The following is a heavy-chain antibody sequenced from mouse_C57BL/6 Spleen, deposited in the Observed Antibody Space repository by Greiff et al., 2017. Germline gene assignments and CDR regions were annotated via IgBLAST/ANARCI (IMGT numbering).Heavy chain of an antibody. Sequence: QVQLQQPGAELVMPGASVKLSCKASGYTFTSYWMHWVKQRPGQGLEWIGEIDPSDSYTNYNQKFKGKSTLTVDKSSSTAYMQRSSLTSEDSAVYYCARKHVDLLWYHGLDYWGQGTTLTVSS. CDR2: IDPSDSYT. CDR3: ARKHVDLLWYHGLDY. V-gene: IGHV1-69*01. D-gene: IGHD2-1*01. CDR1: GYTFTSYW. J-gene: IGHJ2*01.